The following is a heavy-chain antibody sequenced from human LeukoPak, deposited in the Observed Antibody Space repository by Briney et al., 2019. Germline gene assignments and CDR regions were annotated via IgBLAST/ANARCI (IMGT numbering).Heavy chain of an antibody. J-gene: IGHJ5*02. D-gene: IGHD5-12*01. V-gene: IGHV1-8*01. CDR3: VRGVDYYNWFDP. CDR2: MNPNSGNT. CDR1: GYTFTSYD. Sequence: ASVKVSCKASGYTFTSYDINWVRQATGQGLEWMGWMNPNSGNTGYAQKFQGRVTMTRNTSISTAYMELSSLRSEDTAVYYCVRGVDYYNWFDPWGQGTLVTVSS.